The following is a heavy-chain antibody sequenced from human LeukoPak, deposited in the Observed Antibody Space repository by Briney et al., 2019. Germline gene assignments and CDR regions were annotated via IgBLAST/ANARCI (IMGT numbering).Heavy chain of an antibody. J-gene: IGHJ4*02. CDR1: GGPMSSYY. D-gene: IGHD3-10*01. CDR2: VSYSGST. V-gene: IGHV4-59*12. Sequence: PSETLSLTCIVSGGPMSSYYWSWIRQPPGKGLEWIGYVSYSGSTNYNPSLKSRVTISVDTSKTQFSLKLSSVTAADTAVYYCARNVGGLRGFEYWGQGTLVTVSS. CDR3: ARNVGGLRGFEY.